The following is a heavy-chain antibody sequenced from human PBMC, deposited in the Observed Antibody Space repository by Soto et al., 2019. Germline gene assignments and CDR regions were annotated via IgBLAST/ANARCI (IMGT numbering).Heavy chain of an antibody. J-gene: IGHJ4*02. CDR3: ARLEGLATISYYFDF. D-gene: IGHD3-9*01. CDR1: GGSFSGYY. CDR2: INHSGST. Sequence: SSETLSLTCAVYGGSFSGYYWSWIRQPPGKGLEWIGDINHSGSTNYNPSLQTRVTISLDTSKSQFSLKLNSVTAADSAVYFCARLEGLATISYYFDFWGPGALVTVSS. V-gene: IGHV4-34*01.